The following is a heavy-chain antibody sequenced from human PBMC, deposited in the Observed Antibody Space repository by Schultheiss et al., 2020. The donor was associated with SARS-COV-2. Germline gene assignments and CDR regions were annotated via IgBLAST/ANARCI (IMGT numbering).Heavy chain of an antibody. CDR2: IKQDGSEI. CDR1: GFTFSNYW. D-gene: IGHD2-8*01. J-gene: IGHJ4*02. CDR3: ARVLWGYVGVFDY. V-gene: IGHV3-7*01. Sequence: GGSLRLSCAASGFTFSNYWMSWVRQAPGKGLEWVANIKQDGSEIYYVDSVKGRFTISRDNAKNSLSLQMNSLRAEDTAVYYCARVLWGYVGVFDYWGQGTLVTVSS.